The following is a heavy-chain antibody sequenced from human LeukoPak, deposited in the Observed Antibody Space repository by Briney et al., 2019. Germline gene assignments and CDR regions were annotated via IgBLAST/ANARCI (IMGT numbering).Heavy chain of an antibody. CDR2: INPNSGGT. J-gene: IGHJ4*02. CDR1: GYTFTGYY. CDR3: ARVPIPPYSSSWYQPFDY. D-gene: IGHD6-13*01. V-gene: IGHV1-2*02. Sequence: GASVKVSCKASGYTFTGYYMHWVRQAPGQGLEWMGWINPNSGGTNYAQKLQGRVTMTTDTSTSTAYMELGSLRSDDSAVYFCARVPIPPYSSSWYQPFDYWGQGTLVTVSS.